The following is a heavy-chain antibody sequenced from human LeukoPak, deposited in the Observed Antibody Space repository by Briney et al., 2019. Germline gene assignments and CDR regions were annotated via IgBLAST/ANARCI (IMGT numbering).Heavy chain of an antibody. CDR3: ARLDSAAGTDFDY. V-gene: IGHV1-18*01. CDR1: GYTFTSYG. Sequence: GASVKVSCKASGYTFTSYGISWVRQAPGQGLEWMGGISAYNGNTNYAQKLQGRVTMTTAPSTSTAYMELRSLRSDDTAVYYCARLDSAAGTDFDYWGQGTLVTVSS. CDR2: ISAYNGNT. D-gene: IGHD6-13*01. J-gene: IGHJ4*02.